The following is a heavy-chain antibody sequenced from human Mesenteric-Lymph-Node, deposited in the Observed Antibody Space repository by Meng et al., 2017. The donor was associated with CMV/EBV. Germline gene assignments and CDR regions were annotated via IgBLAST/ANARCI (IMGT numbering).Heavy chain of an antibody. D-gene: IGHD2-21*01. CDR1: GYRFRKYW. CDR2: ISPTDSDT. J-gene: IGHJ4*02. Sequence: GESLKISCQAFGYRFRKYWIGWVRQMPGKGLEWMGLISPTDSDTRYSPSFQGHVTMSADKSTDTAYLQWSSLKASDTAVYFCASLRCGDECYSVLDYFHPWGQGTLVTVSS. V-gene: IGHV5-51*01. CDR3: ASLRCGDECYSVLDYFHP.